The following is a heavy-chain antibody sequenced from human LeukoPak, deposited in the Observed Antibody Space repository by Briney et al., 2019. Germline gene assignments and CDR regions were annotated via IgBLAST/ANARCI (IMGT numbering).Heavy chain of an antibody. Sequence: GGSLRLSCAASGFTFSGYDMHWVRQATGKGLEWVSAIGTAGDTYYPGSVKGRFTISRENAKNSLYLQMNSLRAGDTAVYYCARDSGYSYGQAFDIWGQGTMVTVSS. V-gene: IGHV3-13*01. J-gene: IGHJ3*02. D-gene: IGHD5-18*01. CDR2: IGTAGDT. CDR1: GFTFSGYD. CDR3: ARDSGYSYGQAFDI.